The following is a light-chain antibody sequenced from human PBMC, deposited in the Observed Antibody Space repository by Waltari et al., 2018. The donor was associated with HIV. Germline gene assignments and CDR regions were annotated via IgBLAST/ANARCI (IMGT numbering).Light chain of an antibody. CDR1: SRDVGSYNL. J-gene: IGLJ1*01. V-gene: IGLV2-23*01. CDR2: ECS. CDR3: CSYTGSSTRRPYV. Sequence: QSALTQPASVSGSPGQSITISCTGTSRDVGSYNLVSWYQQHPGKAPKVRIYECSKRPSGVSNRFSGSKSGNTASLTISGLQAEDEADYYCCSYTGSSTRRPYVFGTGTKVTVL.